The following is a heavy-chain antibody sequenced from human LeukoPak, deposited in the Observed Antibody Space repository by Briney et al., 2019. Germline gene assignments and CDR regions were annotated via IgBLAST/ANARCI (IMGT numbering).Heavy chain of an antibody. CDR3: STFDNSGYYNGAFYAY. V-gene: IGHV3-23*01. Sequence: GGSLRLSCAASGFTFRTYAMGWVRQAPGKGLEWVSVISASGVNIHFADSVKGRFTISRDNSKNTLYLQMNSLRTEDTAVYYCSTFDNSGYYNGAFYAYWGRGILVTVSS. CDR1: GFTFRTYA. CDR2: ISASGVNI. J-gene: IGHJ4*02. D-gene: IGHD3-22*01.